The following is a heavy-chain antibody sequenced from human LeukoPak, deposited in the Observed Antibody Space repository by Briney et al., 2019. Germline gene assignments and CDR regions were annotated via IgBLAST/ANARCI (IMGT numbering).Heavy chain of an antibody. CDR3: AKDITDSSGYPHDAFDI. CDR2: ISWNSGSI. D-gene: IGHD3-22*01. CDR1: GFTFDDYA. J-gene: IGHJ3*02. V-gene: IGHV3-9*01. Sequence: GGSLRLSCAASGFTFDDYAMHWVQQAPGKGLEWVSGISWNSGSIGYADSVMGRFTISRDNAKNSLYLQMNSLRAEDTALYYCAKDITDSSGYPHDAFDIWGQGTMVTVSS.